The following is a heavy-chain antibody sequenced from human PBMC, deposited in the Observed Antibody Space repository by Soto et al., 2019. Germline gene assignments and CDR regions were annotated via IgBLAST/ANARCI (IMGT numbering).Heavy chain of an antibody. Sequence: GGSLRLSCAASGFTFSSYAMHWVRQAPGKGLEWVAVISYDGSNKYYADSVKGRFTISRDNSKNTLYLQMNSLRAEDTAVYYCAPLPYGDYARWDDYGMDVWGQGTTVTVSS. CDR1: GFTFSSYA. D-gene: IGHD4-17*01. CDR3: APLPYGDYARWDDYGMDV. V-gene: IGHV3-30-3*01. J-gene: IGHJ6*02. CDR2: ISYDGSNK.